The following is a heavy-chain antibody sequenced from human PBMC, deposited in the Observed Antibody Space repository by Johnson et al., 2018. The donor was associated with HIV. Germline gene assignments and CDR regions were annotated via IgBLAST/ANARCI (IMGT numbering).Heavy chain of an antibody. Sequence: QVLLVESGGGLVQPGGSLRLSCAASGITVGTNYMSWVRQAPGKGLEWVSYISSSGGTIYYADSVKGRFSSSRDNAKNSPYLQMNSLRAEDTAVYYCARDRGYWDAFDILGQGTMVTVSS. CDR1: GITVGTNY. CDR3: ARDRGYWDAFDI. J-gene: IGHJ3*02. V-gene: IGHV3-11*04. CDR2: ISSSGGTI. D-gene: IGHD3-22*01.